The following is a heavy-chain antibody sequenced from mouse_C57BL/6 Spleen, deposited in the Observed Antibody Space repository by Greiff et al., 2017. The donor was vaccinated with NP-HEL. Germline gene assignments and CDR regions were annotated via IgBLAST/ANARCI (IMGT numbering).Heavy chain of an antibody. D-gene: IGHD1-1*01. CDR3: ARRGYGSSYGYFDV. Sequence: QVQLKESGAELVRPGTSVKMSCKASGYTFTNYWIGWAKQRPGHGLEWIGDIYPGGGYTNYNEKFKGKATLTADKSSSTAYMQFSSLTSEDSAIYYCARRGYGSSYGYFDVWGTGTTVTVSS. CDR2: IYPGGGYT. CDR1: GYTFTNYW. V-gene: IGHV1-63*01. J-gene: IGHJ1*03.